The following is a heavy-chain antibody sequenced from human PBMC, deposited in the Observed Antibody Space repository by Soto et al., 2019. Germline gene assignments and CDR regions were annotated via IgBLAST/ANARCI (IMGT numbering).Heavy chain of an antibody. J-gene: IGHJ4*02. CDR1: GGTFSSYF. D-gene: IGHD2-2*01. CDR3: AKDRGGDCPDNSCYFGADY. CDR2: IIPVFGTA. Sequence: QVQLVQSGAEVKKAGSSVKVSCKVSGGTFSSYFINWVRQAPGQGLEWVGGIIPVFGTASYAEKFQGRVTITADESTSTAYMELSRLRSDDTAVYYCAKDRGGDCPDNSCYFGADYWGQGALVTVSS. V-gene: IGHV1-69*01.